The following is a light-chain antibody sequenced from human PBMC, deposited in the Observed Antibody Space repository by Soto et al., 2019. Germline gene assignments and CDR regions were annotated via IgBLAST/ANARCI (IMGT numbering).Light chain of an antibody. J-gene: IGKJ1*01. V-gene: IGKV1-5*03. CDR2: KAS. Sequence: DIQMTQSPSTLSASLGDRATITCRASQSISNWLAWYQQKPGKAPNLLIYKASSLASGVPSRFSGSGSGTEFTLTISSLQPDDVATYYCQQYNSFPWTFGQGTKVDI. CDR1: QSISNW. CDR3: QQYNSFPWT.